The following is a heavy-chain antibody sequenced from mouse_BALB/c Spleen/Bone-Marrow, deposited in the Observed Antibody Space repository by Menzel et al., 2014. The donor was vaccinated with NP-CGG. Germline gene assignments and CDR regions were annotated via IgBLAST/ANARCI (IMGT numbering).Heavy chain of an antibody. V-gene: IGHV5-12*02. Sequence: EVQLQESGGGLVQPGGSLKLSCATSGFTFSDYYMYWVRQTPEKRLEWVAYISNGGGSTYYPDTVKGRFTIFRDNAKNTLYLQMSRLKSEDTAMYYCARRGWYYAMDYWGQGTSVTVSS. CDR1: GFTFSDYY. J-gene: IGHJ4*01. CDR2: ISNGGGST. CDR3: ARRGWYYAMDY. D-gene: IGHD2-3*01.